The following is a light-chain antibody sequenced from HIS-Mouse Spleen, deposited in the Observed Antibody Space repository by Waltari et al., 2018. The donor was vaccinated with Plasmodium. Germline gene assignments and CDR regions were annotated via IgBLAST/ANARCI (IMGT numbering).Light chain of an antibody. CDR1: STNIGNNY. J-gene: IGLJ2*01. V-gene: IGLV1-51*01. CDR2: DNN. Sequence: QSVLTQPPSALAAPGRMVTISCSGTSTNIGNNYVSCDQHLPGTAPKLLINDNNKRPSGIPERFSGSKSGTSATLGITGLQTGDEADYYCGTWDSSLSAGVVFGGGTKLTVL. CDR3: GTWDSSLSAGVV.